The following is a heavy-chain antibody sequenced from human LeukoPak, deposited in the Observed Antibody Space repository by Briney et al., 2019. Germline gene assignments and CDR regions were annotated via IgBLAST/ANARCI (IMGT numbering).Heavy chain of an antibody. V-gene: IGHV1-69*06. CDR3: ARDSGDSSGYYYYYYYGMDV. CDR1: GGTFSSYA. CDR2: IIPIFGTA. Sequence: GSSVKVSCKASGGTFSSYAISWVRQAPGQGLEWMGGIIPIFGTANYAQKFQGRVTITADKSTSTAYMELSSLRSEDTAVYYCARDSGDSSGYYYYYYYGMDVWGQGTTVTVSS. J-gene: IGHJ6*02. D-gene: IGHD3-22*01.